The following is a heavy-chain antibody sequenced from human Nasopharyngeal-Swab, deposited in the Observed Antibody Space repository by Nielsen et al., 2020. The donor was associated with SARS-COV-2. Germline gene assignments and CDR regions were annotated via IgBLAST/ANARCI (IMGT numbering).Heavy chain of an antibody. Sequence: LSLTCAASGFTFSNYWMSWVRQAPGKGLAWVANIKLNGSEKYYVDSVKGRFTISRDNAKNSLYLQMNSLRAEDTAVHYCARFGYDSSGYYYVSYYYALDVWGQGTTVTVSS. CDR1: GFTFSNYW. CDR2: IKLNGSEK. CDR3: ARFGYDSSGYYYVSYYYALDV. D-gene: IGHD3-22*01. V-gene: IGHV3-7*01. J-gene: IGHJ6*02.